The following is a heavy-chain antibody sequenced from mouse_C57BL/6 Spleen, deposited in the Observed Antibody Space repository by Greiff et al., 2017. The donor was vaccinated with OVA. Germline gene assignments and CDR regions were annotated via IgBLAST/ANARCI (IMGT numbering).Heavy chain of an antibody. Sequence: QVQLQQPGAELVMPGASVKLSCKASGYTFTSYWMHWVKQRPGQGLEWIGEIDPSDSYTNYNQKFKGKSTLTVDKSSSTAYMQLSSLTSEDSAVYYGARRGMNWDWYFDVWGTGTTVTVSS. CDR3: ARRGMNWDWYFDV. CDR1: GYTFTSYW. J-gene: IGHJ1*03. V-gene: IGHV1-69*01. CDR2: IDPSDSYT. D-gene: IGHD4-1*01.